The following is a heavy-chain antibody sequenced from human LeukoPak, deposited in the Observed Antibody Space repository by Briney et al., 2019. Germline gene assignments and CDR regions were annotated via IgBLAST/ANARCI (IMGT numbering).Heavy chain of an antibody. Sequence: GGSLRLSCAASGFTFSNAWMSWVRQPPGKGLEWVGRIKSKTDGATTDYAAPVKGRFTISRDDSKNTLYLQMNSLKTEDTAVYYCTTERSVLEWLLLFDPWGQGTLVTVSS. CDR2: IKSKTDGATT. J-gene: IGHJ5*02. D-gene: IGHD3-3*01. CDR3: TTERSVLEWLLLFDP. V-gene: IGHV3-15*01. CDR1: GFTFSNAW.